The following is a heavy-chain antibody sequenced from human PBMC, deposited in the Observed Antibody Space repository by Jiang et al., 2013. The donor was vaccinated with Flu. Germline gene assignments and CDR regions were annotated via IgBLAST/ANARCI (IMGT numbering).Heavy chain of an antibody. Sequence: LLKPSETLSLTCAVYGGSFSGYYWSWIRQPPGKGLEWIGEINHSGSTNYNPSLKSRVTISVDTSKNQFSLKLSSVTAADTAVYYCARVWFGELLLYYFDYWGQGTLVTVSS. J-gene: IGHJ4*02. V-gene: IGHV4-34*01. CDR3: ARVWFGELLLYYFDY. CDR1: GGSFSGYY. D-gene: IGHD3-10*01. CDR2: INHSGST.